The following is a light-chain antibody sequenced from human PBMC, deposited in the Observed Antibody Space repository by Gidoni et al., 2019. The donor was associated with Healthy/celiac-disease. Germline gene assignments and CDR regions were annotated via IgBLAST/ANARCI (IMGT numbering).Light chain of an antibody. CDR3: QQYGSSPIT. CDR2: GAS. CDR1: QSVSSSY. J-gene: IGKJ5*01. Sequence: IVLTHSPGTLSLSPGERATLSCRASQSVSSSYLAWYQQKPGQAARPLIYGASSRATGIPDRFSGSGSETDFTLTSSRLEPEDFAVYNCQQYGSSPITFGQGTQVEIK. V-gene: IGKV3-20*01.